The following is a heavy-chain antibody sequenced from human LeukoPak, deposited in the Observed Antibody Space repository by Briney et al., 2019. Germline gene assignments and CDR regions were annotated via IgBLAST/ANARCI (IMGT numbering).Heavy chain of an antibody. CDR1: GGSISSGGYS. V-gene: IGHV4-30-2*01. CDR3: ARRGVAAAGGFDY. Sequence: PSQTLSLTCAVSGGSISSGGYSWSWIRQPPGKGLEWIGYVYHSGSTYYNPSLKSRVTISVDRSKNQFSLKLSSVTAADTAVYYCARRGVAAAGGFDYWGQGTLVTVSS. D-gene: IGHD6-13*01. J-gene: IGHJ4*02. CDR2: VYHSGST.